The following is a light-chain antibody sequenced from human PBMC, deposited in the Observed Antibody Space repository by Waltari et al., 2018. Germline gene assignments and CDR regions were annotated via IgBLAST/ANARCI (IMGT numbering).Light chain of an antibody. J-gene: IGLJ1*01. CDR2: GVS. V-gene: IGLV2-8*01. Sequence: QSALTQPPSASGPLGQSVTISCTGTSSDVGAYDSVSWFQQHPGKAPNLILWGVSKRPSGVPGRFSGSKSGNTASLTVSGLQSEDEADYYCSSYTGTSYVFGPGTQVTVL. CDR3: SSYTGTSYV. CDR1: SSDVGAYDS.